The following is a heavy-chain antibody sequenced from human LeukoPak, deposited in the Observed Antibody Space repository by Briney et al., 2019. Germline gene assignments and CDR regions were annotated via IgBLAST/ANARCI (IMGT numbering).Heavy chain of an antibody. J-gene: IGHJ3*02. CDR3: ARVKGFFAFDI. CDR1: GGSISSGSYY. V-gene: IGHV4-39*07. D-gene: IGHD3-3*01. Sequence: PEPLSLTCTVSGGSISSGSYYWGWIRQPPGKGLEWIGSICHSGSTYYNPSLNSRVTISVDTSKNQFSLKLSSVTAGDTAVYYCARVKGFFAFDIWGQGTMVTVSS. CDR2: ICHSGST.